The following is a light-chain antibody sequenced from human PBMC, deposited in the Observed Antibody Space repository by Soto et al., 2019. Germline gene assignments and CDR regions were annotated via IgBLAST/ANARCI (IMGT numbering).Light chain of an antibody. V-gene: IGKV3-15*01. J-gene: IGKJ2*01. Sequence: EIVMTQSPATLSVSPGERATLSCRASQSVSRNLAWYQQKPGQPPRLLIYDASTSATGVPARFGGRGSGTEFTLTIRGLQSEDFAVYYCQQYGDWPPDTFGQGTKVEI. CDR1: QSVSRN. CDR2: DAS. CDR3: QQYGDWPPDT.